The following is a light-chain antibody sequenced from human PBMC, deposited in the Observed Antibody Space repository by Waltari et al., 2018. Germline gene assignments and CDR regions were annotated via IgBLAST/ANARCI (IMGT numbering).Light chain of an antibody. J-gene: IGKJ4*01. CDR1: QSLVHSDGKTY. V-gene: IGKV2-30*02. CDR3: VQGTHWPPT. Sequence: DVVMTQSPLSLPVTPGQPASISCRSSQSLVHSDGKTYLSWLQQKPGQPPRRLIYQISTRDSGVPDRFSGSGAGTDFTLKISRVEAEDVGLYYCVQGTHWPPTFGGGTKVEIK. CDR2: QIS.